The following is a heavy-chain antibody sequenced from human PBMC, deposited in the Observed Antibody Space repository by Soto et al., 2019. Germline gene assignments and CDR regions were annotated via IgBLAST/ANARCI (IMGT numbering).Heavy chain of an antibody. Sequence: QVQLVESGGGVVQPGRSLRLSCAASGFTFSSYGMHWVRQAPGKGLEWVAVISYGGSNKYYADSVKGRFTISRDNSKNTRYLPMNNLRAEHTAVYYCAKDNCISTSCYRLYNWFDPWGQGTLVTVSS. V-gene: IGHV3-30*18. CDR2: ISYGGSNK. CDR1: GFTFSSYG. J-gene: IGHJ5*02. CDR3: AKDNCISTSCYRLYNWFDP. D-gene: IGHD2-2*01.